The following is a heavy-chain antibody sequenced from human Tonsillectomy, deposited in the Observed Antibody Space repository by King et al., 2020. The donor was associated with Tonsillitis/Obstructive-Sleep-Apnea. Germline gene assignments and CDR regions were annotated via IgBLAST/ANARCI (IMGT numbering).Heavy chain of an antibody. J-gene: IGHJ4*02. CDR1: GFSLRSYE. CDR3: ATLPTVGSSCYSVYFDY. Sequence: VQLVESGGGLVQPGGSLRLSCAASGFSLRSYEMNWVRQAPGKGLEWVSYISSSGSTIYYADSVKGRFTISRDNAKNSLSLQMNSLRAEDTAVYYCATLPTVGSSCYSVYFDYWGQGTLVTVSS. D-gene: IGHD6-13*01. V-gene: IGHV3-48*03. CDR2: ISSSGSTI.